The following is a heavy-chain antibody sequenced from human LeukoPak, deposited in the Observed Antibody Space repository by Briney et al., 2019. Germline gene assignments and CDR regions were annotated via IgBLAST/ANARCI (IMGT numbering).Heavy chain of an antibody. D-gene: IGHD3-3*01. CDR1: GFTFGTFW. CDR3: ARGSEWSSGVSDY. CDR2: INTDGSGT. J-gene: IGHJ4*02. Sequence: PGGSLRLSCAASGFTFGTFWMHWVRQAPGKGLVWLARINTDGSGTSYADSVKGRFTISRDNAKNSLYLQMNSLRAEDTAVYYCARGSEWSSGVSDYWGQGTLVTVSS. V-gene: IGHV3-74*01.